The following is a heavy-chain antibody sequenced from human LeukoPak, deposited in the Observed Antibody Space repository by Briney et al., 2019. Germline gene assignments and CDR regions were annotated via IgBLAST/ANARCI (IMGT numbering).Heavy chain of an antibody. J-gene: IGHJ5*02. D-gene: IGHD3-3*01. CDR2: IYSGGNT. V-gene: IGHV3-66*01. CDR1: GFTVSSNY. CDR3: ARGIGSQLRSGWFDP. Sequence: GGSLKLSCAASGFTVSSNYMSWVRQAPGKGLEWVSVIYSGGNTYYADSVEGRFTMSRDNSKNTLYLQMNSLRAEDTAVYYCARGIGSQLRSGWFDPWGQGTLVTVSS.